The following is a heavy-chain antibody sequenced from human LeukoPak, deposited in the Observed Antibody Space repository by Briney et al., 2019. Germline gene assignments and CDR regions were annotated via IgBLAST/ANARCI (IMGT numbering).Heavy chain of an antibody. CDR2: FDPEDGET. CDR3: ATAAVYYDSSGYLYY. V-gene: IGHV1-24*01. J-gene: IGHJ4*02. CDR1: GYTLTELS. D-gene: IGHD3-22*01. Sequence: APVKVSCKVSGYTLTELSMHWVRQAPGKGLEWMGGFDPEDGETIYAQKFQGRVTMTEDTSTDTAYMELSSLRSEDTAVYYCATAAVYYDSSGYLYYWGQGTLVTVSS.